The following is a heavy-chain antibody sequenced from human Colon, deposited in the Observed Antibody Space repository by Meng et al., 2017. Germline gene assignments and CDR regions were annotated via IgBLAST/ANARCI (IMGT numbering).Heavy chain of an antibody. CDR1: GCSLDTPAVG. CDR2: IYWDDAK. J-gene: IGHJ4*02. Sequence: QITLMASGPTLGKPTQTLTLTCTCSGCSLDTPAVGVGWIRQPPGKALEWPALIYWDDAKEYSPSLKSRLTITKDTPKNQVVLTVTSMDPVYTATYYCAHSQGGYYDYWSQGTLVTVSS. CDR3: AHSQGGYYDY. V-gene: IGHV2-5*02. D-gene: IGHD3-22*01.